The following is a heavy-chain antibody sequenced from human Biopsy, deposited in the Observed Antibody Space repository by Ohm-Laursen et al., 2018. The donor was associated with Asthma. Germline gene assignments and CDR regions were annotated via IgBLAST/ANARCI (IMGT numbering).Heavy chain of an antibody. V-gene: IGHV3-30*03. CDR2: ISSDGHNK. Sequence: SLRLSCAASGFVFSQCGTHWVRQAPGKGLEWVALISSDGHNKYYKDSVKGRFTISRDNSKLRLYLEISSLRVEDSAVYYCARESGQDSGGTGAFDRWGQGIMVAVSS. D-gene: IGHD4-23*01. J-gene: IGHJ3*02. CDR1: GFVFSQCG. CDR3: ARESGQDSGGTGAFDR.